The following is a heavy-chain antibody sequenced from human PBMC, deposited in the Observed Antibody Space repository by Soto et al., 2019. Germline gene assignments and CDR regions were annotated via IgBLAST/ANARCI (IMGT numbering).Heavy chain of an antibody. CDR3: ATSGGYCTNGVCYSHNWFDP. J-gene: IGHJ5*02. CDR1: GYTLTELS. Sequence: GASVKVSCKVSGYTLTELSMHWVRQTPGKGLEWMGGFDPEDGETIYAQKFQGRVTMTEDTSTDTAYMELSSLRSEDTAVYYCATSGGYCTNGVCYSHNWFDPWG. CDR2: FDPEDGET. V-gene: IGHV1-24*01. D-gene: IGHD2-8*01.